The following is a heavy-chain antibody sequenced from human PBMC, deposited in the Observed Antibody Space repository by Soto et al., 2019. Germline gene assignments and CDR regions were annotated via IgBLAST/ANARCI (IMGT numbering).Heavy chain of an antibody. CDR3: ARSVGYCISTSCPPPPNYYYGMDV. Sequence: PGESLKISCKGSGYSFTSYWIGWVRQMPGKGLEWMGIIYPGDSDTRYSPSFQGQVTISADKSISTAYLQWSSLKASDTAMYYCARSVGYCISTSCPPPPNYYYGMDVWGQGTTVTVSS. J-gene: IGHJ6*02. CDR2: IYPGDSDT. V-gene: IGHV5-51*01. D-gene: IGHD2-2*01. CDR1: GYSFTSYW.